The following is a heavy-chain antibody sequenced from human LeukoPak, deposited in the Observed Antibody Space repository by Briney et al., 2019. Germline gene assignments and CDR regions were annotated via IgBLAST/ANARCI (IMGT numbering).Heavy chain of an antibody. D-gene: IGHD3-22*01. CDR3: TKNQWLYTPHY. Sequence: GGSLRLSCPASGFTFSSYAMSWVRQAPGQGLEWVSGVSGSGGSTYYADSVKGRFTISRDNSNTTLYLQMNSLRAEDTAVYYCTKNQWLYTPHYWGQGTLVTVSS. V-gene: IGHV3-23*01. J-gene: IGHJ4*02. CDR2: VSGSGGST. CDR1: GFTFSSYA.